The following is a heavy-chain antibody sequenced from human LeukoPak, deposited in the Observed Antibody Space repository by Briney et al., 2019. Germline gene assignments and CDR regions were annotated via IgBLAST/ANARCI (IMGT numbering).Heavy chain of an antibody. CDR3: ARADRSYGSGPMDV. J-gene: IGHJ6*03. V-gene: IGHV3-9*03. CDR2: ISWNSGSR. CDR1: GFTFDDYA. Sequence: GGSLRLSCVASGFTFDDYAMHWVRQAPGKGLEWVSGISWNSGSRGYADSVKGRFTISRDNAKTSLYLQMNSLRAEDMALYYCARADRSYGSGPMDVWGKGTTVTISS. D-gene: IGHD3-10*01.